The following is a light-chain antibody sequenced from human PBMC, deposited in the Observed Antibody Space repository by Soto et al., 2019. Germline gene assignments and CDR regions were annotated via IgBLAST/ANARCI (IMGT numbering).Light chain of an antibody. V-gene: IGLV1-51*01. Sequence: QSVLTQPPSMSAAPGQKVTITCFGSGSNVGSNYVSWFRQLPGTAPKLLIYENNKRTSGTPARVSGSRYVTSATLGIAGRLTGDEADYYCAAWDSSRSVVVFGGGTKVTVL. CDR3: AAWDSSRSVVV. CDR2: ENN. CDR1: GSNVGSNY. J-gene: IGLJ3*02.